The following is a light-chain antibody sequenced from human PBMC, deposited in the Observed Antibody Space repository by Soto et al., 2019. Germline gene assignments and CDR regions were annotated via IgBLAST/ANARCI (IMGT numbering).Light chain of an antibody. Sequence: AIRMTQSPSSFSASTGDRVTITCRASQGISSYLAWYQQKPGKAPKLLIYAASTLQSGVPSRFSGSGSGTDFTLTISSLQPDDFATYYCQQYNSYPMYTFGQGTRLEIK. CDR2: AAS. CDR1: QGISSY. CDR3: QQYNSYPMYT. J-gene: IGKJ5*01. V-gene: IGKV1-8*01.